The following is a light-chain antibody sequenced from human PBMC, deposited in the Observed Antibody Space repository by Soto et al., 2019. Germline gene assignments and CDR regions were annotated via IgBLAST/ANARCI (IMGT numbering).Light chain of an antibody. CDR2: DAS. V-gene: IGKV1-5*01. Sequence: IHMTQSPSTLSASVGDRVTITCRASQSISSWLAWYQRKPGKAPKLLIYDASSLESGVPSRFSGSGSGTEFTLTISSLQPDDFATYYCQQYNSYSWTFGQGTKVDI. CDR1: QSISSW. CDR3: QQYNSYSWT. J-gene: IGKJ1*01.